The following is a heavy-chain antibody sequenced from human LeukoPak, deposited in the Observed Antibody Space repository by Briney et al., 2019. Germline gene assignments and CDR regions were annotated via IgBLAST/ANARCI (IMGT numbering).Heavy chain of an antibody. CDR3: TRDLAY. CDR1: GYTFSSYT. Sequence: GGSLRLSCVASGYTFSSYTMNWVRQAPGKGLEWVSYISSGSSEKYYADSVEGRFSISRDNAKNSLYLQMSSLRAEDTAMCYCTRDLAYWGQGTRVTVSS. CDR2: ISSGSSEK. J-gene: IGHJ4*02. V-gene: IGHV3-48*01.